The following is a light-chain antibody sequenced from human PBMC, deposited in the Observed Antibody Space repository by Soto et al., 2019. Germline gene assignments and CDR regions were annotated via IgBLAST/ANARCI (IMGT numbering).Light chain of an antibody. CDR1: SSNIGAGYD. V-gene: IGLV1-40*01. J-gene: IGLJ2*01. CDR2: GNS. CDR3: QSYDSSLSAVV. Sequence: QSVLTQPPSVSGAPGQRVTISCTGSSSNIGAGYDVHWYQQLPGTAPKLLIYGNSNRPSGVPDRFSGSKSGTSASLAITGLQAEDGADYYRQSYDSSLSAVVFGGGT.